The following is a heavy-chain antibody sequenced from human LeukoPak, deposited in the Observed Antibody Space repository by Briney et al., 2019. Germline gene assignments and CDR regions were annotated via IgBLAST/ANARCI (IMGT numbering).Heavy chain of an antibody. CDR2: ISAYNGNT. Sequence: GASVKVSCKASGYTFTSYAMHWVRQAPGQRLEWMGWISAYNGNTNYAQKLQGRVTMTTDTSTSTAYMELRSLRSDDTAVYYCAREGYSYGHALDDYWGQGTLVTVSS. V-gene: IGHV1-18*01. CDR1: GYTFTSYA. J-gene: IGHJ4*02. D-gene: IGHD5-18*01. CDR3: AREGYSYGHALDDY.